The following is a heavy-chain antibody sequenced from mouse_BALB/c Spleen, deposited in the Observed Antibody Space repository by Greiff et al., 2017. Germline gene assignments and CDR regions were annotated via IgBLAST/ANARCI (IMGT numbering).Heavy chain of an antibody. V-gene: IGHV1-62-2*01. J-gene: IGHJ1*01. CDR3: ARGYGNYGDYWYFDV. Sequence: QVQLQQSGAGLVKPGASVKLSCKASGYTFTEYIIHWVKQRSGQGLEWIGWFYPGSGSIKYNEKFKDKATLTADKSSSTVYMELSSLTSEDTAVYFCARGYGNYGDYWYFDVWGAGTTVTVSS. CDR1: GYTFTEYI. CDR2: FYPGSGSI. D-gene: IGHD2-10*02.